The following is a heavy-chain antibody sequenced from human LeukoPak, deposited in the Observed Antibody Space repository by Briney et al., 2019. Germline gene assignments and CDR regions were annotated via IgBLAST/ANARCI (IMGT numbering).Heavy chain of an antibody. CDR1: GGTFSSYA. CDR3: ARDLPAPDIVATTINQYYYYYMDV. Sequence: SVKVSCKASGGTFSSYAISWVRQAPGQGLECMGGITPIFGTANYAQKFQGRVTITADKSTSTAYMELSSLRSEDTAVYYCARDLPAPDIVATTINQYYYYYMDVWGKGTTVTVSS. D-gene: IGHD5-12*01. J-gene: IGHJ6*03. CDR2: ITPIFGTA. V-gene: IGHV1-69*06.